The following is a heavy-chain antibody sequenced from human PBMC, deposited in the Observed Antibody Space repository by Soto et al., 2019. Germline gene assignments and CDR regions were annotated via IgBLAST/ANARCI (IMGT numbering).Heavy chain of an antibody. CDR3: AREPPPPDY. CDR2: LSAYNGNT. Sequence: QVQLVQSGAEVKNPGASVKVSCKASGYTLASYAISWLLQAPGQGLEWMGWLSAYNGNTNYAQKLQGRVTMTTDPPTSTAYMELRSLRSDDTAVYYCAREPPPPDYWGKGTLVTVSS. V-gene: IGHV1-18*01. J-gene: IGHJ4*02. CDR1: GYTLASYA.